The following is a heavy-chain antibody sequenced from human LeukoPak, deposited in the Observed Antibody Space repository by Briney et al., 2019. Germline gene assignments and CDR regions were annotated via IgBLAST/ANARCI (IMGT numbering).Heavy chain of an antibody. Sequence: GGSLRLSCAASGFTFSDYYMSWIRQAPGKGLEWVSYISSSSSYTNYADSVKGRFTISRDNAKNSLYLQMNSLRSEDTAVYYCASGIVGANCFDYWGQGTLVTVSS. D-gene: IGHD1-26*01. J-gene: IGHJ4*02. CDR1: GFTFSDYY. CDR2: ISSSSSYT. CDR3: ASGIVGANCFDY. V-gene: IGHV3-11*03.